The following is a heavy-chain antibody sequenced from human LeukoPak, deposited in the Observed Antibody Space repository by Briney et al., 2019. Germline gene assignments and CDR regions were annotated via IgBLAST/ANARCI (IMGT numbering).Heavy chain of an antibody. D-gene: IGHD6-13*01. CDR3: AKDSKMAAAGTRLGY. CDR2: FSGRGGRT. J-gene: IGHJ4*02. Sequence: GVSQRLFCAASGLPHSSYHESWVPEATGKGLEWVSDFSGRGGRTYYADSVQGRFTISSDNSKNTLYLQMNSLRAEDTAVYYCAKDSKMAAAGTRLGYWGQGTLVTVSS. V-gene: IGHV3-23*01. CDR1: GLPHSSYH.